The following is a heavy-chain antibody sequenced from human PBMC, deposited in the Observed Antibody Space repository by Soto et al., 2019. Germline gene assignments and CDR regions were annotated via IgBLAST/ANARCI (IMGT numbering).Heavy chain of an antibody. CDR3: TSPIPYFDWTTAPRDAFDS. V-gene: IGHV3-73*01. Sequence: GTRRLSWAAAGFSLSSPAMHWVRQASGRGLGLVGRIRSKANSYATAYAASVKGRFTISRYDSKNTAYLQMNSLKTEDTAVYYCTSPIPYFDWTTAPRDAFDSWGQGTMV. CDR2: IRSKANSYAT. J-gene: IGHJ3*02. D-gene: IGHD3-9*01. CDR1: GFSLSSPA.